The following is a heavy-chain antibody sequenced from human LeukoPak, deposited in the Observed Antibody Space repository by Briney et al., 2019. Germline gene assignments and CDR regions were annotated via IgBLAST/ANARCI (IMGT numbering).Heavy chain of an antibody. D-gene: IGHD4-23*01. Sequence: ASVKVSCKASGYTFTSYYMDWVRQAPGQGLEWMGIINPSGGSTNYAQKFQGRLTMTRDMSTSTVYMELSSLRSEDTAVYYCASLAGGNSESSDAFDIWGQGTMVTVSS. CDR2: INPSGGST. V-gene: IGHV1-46*01. CDR1: GYTFTSYY. CDR3: ASLAGGNSESSDAFDI. J-gene: IGHJ3*02.